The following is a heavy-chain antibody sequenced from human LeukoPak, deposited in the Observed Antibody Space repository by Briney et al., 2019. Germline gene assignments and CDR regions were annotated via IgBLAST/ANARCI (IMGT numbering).Heavy chain of an antibody. CDR1: GGSISSGGYY. Sequence: PSETLSLTCTVSGGSISSGGYYWSWIRQHPGKGLEWIGYIYYSGSTYYNPSLKSRVTISVDTSKNQFSLKLSSVTAADTAVYYCAGNYYDSSGYNLDYWGQGTLVTVSS. D-gene: IGHD3-22*01. V-gene: IGHV4-31*03. CDR2: IYYSGST. J-gene: IGHJ4*02. CDR3: AGNYYDSSGYNLDY.